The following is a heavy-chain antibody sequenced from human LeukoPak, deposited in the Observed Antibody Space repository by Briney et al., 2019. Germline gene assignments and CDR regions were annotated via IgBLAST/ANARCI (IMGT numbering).Heavy chain of an antibody. CDR3: ARGGLGYCSSTSCSTRRWFDP. CDR1: GGTFSSYT. CDR2: IIPILGIA. D-gene: IGHD2-2*01. J-gene: IGHJ5*02. Sequence: ASVKVSCKASGGTFSSYTISWVRQAPGQGLEWMGRIIPILGIANYAQKFQGRFTITADKSTSTAYMEPSSLRSEDTAVYYCARGGLGYCSSTSCSTRRWFDPWGQGTLVTVCS. V-gene: IGHV1-69*02.